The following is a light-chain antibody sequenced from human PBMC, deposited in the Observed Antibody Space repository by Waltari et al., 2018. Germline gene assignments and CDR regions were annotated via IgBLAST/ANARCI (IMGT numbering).Light chain of an antibody. CDR1: QGISSY. CDR3: QQYYSYPQYT. V-gene: IGKV1-8*01. Sequence: AIRMTQSTSSFSASTGDRVTITCRASQGISSYLAWYQQKPGKAPKLLIYAASTLQSGVPSRFSGSGSGTDFTLTISCLQSEDFATYYCQQYYSYPQYTFGQGTKLEIK. CDR2: AAS. J-gene: IGKJ2*01.